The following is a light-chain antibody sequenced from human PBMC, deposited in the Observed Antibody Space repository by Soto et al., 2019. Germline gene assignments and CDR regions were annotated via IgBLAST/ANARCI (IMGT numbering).Light chain of an antibody. CDR3: QSYDSRLSAWV. J-gene: IGLJ3*02. CDR2: GKN. Sequence: QSVLTQPPSVSGAPGQRVTISCTGSSSNIGTGYDAHWYQQLPGIAPKLLIYGKNHRPSGVPDRFSGSKSGTSASLAITGLQAEDEADYYCQSYDSRLSAWVFGGGTKLTVL. V-gene: IGLV1-40*01. CDR1: SSNIGTGYD.